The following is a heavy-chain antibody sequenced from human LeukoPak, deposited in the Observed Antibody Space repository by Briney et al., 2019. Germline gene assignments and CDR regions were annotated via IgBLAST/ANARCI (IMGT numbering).Heavy chain of an antibody. D-gene: IGHD1-26*01. J-gene: IGHJ1*01. CDR3: ARAEVVGAHLRSGYFQH. CDR1: GGSFSGYY. CDR2: IYHSGST. V-gene: IGHV4-34*01. Sequence: SETLSLTCAVYGGSFSGYYWSWIRQPPGKGLEWIGEIYHSGSTNYNPSLKSRVTISVDKSKNQFSLNVSSVTAADTAVYYCARAEVVGAHLRSGYFQHWGQGTLVIVSS.